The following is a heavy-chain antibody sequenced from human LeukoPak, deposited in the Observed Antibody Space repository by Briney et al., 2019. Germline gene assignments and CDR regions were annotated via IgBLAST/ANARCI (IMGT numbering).Heavy chain of an antibody. Sequence: SQTLSLTCAISGDSVSSNSAAWNRIRQSPSRGLEWLGRTYYRFKWYNDYAVSVKSRITINPDTSKNQFSLQLNSVTPEDTAVYYCAKTYYYGSGSYSQFDYWGQGTLVTVSS. CDR2: TYYRFKWYN. D-gene: IGHD3-10*01. CDR3: AKTYYYGSGSYSQFDY. J-gene: IGHJ4*02. CDR1: GDSVSSNSAA. V-gene: IGHV6-1*01.